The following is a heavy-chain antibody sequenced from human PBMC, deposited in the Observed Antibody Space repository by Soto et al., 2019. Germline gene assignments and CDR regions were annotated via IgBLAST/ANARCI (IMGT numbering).Heavy chain of an antibody. Sequence: SLRLSCAASGFTFSSYAMHWVRQAPGKGLEWVAAISYDGSNKYYADSVKGRFTISRDNSKNTLYLQMNSLRAEDTAVYYCARDKGAYYDILTGYSYYYYYGMDVWGQGTTVTVSS. CDR1: GFTFSSYA. J-gene: IGHJ6*02. V-gene: IGHV3-30-3*01. CDR3: ARDKGAYYDILTGYSYYYYYGMDV. D-gene: IGHD3-9*01. CDR2: ISYDGSNK.